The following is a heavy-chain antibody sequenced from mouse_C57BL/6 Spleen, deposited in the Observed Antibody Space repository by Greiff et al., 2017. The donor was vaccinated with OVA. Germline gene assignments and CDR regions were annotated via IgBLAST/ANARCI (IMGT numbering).Heavy chain of an antibody. CDR2: IDPSDSYT. CDR1: GYTFTSYW. J-gene: IGHJ4*01. D-gene: IGHD2-5*01. Sequence: VQLQQPGAELVRPGTSVKLSCKASGYTFTSYWMPWVKQRPGQGLEWIGVIDPSDSYTNYNQKFKGKATLTVDTSSSTAYMQLSSLTSEDSAVDYCARIRPRDSNSYAMDYWGQGTSVTVSA. CDR3: ARIRPRDSNSYAMDY. V-gene: IGHV1-59*01.